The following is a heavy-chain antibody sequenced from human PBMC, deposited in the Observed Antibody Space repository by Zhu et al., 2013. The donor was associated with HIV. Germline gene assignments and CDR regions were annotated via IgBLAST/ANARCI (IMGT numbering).Heavy chain of an antibody. CDR2: IIPIFGTA. D-gene: IGHD3-3*01. CDR3: GGGRYYDYNGEYYYYGMDV. CDR1: GGTFSSYA. J-gene: IGHJ6*02. V-gene: IGHV1-69*01. Sequence: QVQLVQSGAEVKKPGSSVKVSCKASGGTFSSYAISWVRQAPGQGLEWMGGIIPIFGTANYAQKFQGRVTITADESTSTAYMELSSLRSEDTAVYYCGGGRYYDYNGEYYYYGMDVWGQGTTVTVSS.